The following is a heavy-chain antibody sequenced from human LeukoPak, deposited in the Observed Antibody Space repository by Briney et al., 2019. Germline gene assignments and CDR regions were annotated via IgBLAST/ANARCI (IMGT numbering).Heavy chain of an antibody. V-gene: IGHV3-21*01. Sequence: GGSLRLSCAASGFTFSSYSMNWVRQAPGKGLEWVSSISSSSSYIYYADSVKGRFTISRGIAKNTLYLQMNSLRAEDTGVYYCAKDHYWSIDYWGRGTLVTVSS. CDR1: GFTFSSYS. CDR3: AKDHYWSIDY. J-gene: IGHJ4*02. CDR2: ISSSSSYI. D-gene: IGHD3-3*01.